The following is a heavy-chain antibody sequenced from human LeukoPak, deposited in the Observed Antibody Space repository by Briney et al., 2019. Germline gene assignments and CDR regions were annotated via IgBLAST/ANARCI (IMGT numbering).Heavy chain of an antibody. CDR2: IYYSGST. V-gene: IGHV4-30-4*01. Sequence: PSETLSLTCTVSGGSISSGDYYWSWMRQPPGQGLEWFGYIYYSGSTYYNPSLKSRVTISVDTSKNQFSLKLSSVTAADTAVYYCARYCSSTSCSPGIYFFDYWGQGTLVTVSS. CDR1: GGSISSGDYY. D-gene: IGHD2-2*01. J-gene: IGHJ4*02. CDR3: ARYCSSTSCSPGIYFFDY.